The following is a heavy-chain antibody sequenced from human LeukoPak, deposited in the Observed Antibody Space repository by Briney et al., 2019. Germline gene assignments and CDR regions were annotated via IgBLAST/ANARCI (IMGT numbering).Heavy chain of an antibody. Sequence: SETLSLTCTVSGGSISSSSYYWGWIRQPPGKGLEWIGSIYYSGSTYYNPSLKSRVTISVDTSKNQFSLKLSSVTAADTAVYYCARHSSLGVTDYWGQGTLVTVSS. D-gene: IGHD3-10*01. J-gene: IGHJ4*02. CDR3: ARHSSLGVTDY. CDR2: IYYSGST. V-gene: IGHV4-39*01. CDR1: GGSISSSSYY.